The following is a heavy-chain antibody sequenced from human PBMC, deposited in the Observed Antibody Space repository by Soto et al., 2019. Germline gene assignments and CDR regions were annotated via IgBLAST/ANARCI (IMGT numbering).Heavy chain of an antibody. CDR2: IHYSGST. CDR3: ARVRGSGSYAAYYFDS. Sequence: SETLSLTCTVSGGSISNGGYYWNWVRQHPGKGLEWIGYIHYSGSTWYNPSLESRVTISVDTSKDQFSLKLRSVTAADTAVYYCARVRGSGSYAAYYFDSWGQGTLVTV. J-gene: IGHJ4*01. D-gene: IGHD3-10*01. V-gene: IGHV4-31*03. CDR1: GGSISNGGYY.